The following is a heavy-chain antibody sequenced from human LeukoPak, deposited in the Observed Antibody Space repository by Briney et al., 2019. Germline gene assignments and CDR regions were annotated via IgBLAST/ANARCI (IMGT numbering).Heavy chain of an antibody. J-gene: IGHJ4*02. Sequence: GGSLRLSCAASGFTFSSYSMNWVRQAPGKGLEWVSSISSSSSYIYYADSVKGRFTISRDNAKNSLYLQMNSLRAEDTAVYYCARDLGHKTNWNPNGLDYWGQGTLVTVSS. D-gene: IGHD1-1*01. CDR1: GFTFSSYS. CDR2: ISSSSSYI. V-gene: IGHV3-21*01. CDR3: ARDLGHKTNWNPNGLDY.